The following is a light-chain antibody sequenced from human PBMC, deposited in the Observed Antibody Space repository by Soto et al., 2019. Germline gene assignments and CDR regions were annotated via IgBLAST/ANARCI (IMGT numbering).Light chain of an antibody. V-gene: IGKV1-5*03. J-gene: IGKJ1*01. Sequence: DIQMTQSPSTLPASLGARVTIPCRASQTIITWLAWNQQKQGKAPRFLFYKASSLESGVPSRFSGSGSGTEFTLTISSLQPDDFATYYCQQYNTLPWTFGQGTKVEIK. CDR2: KAS. CDR1: QTIITW. CDR3: QQYNTLPWT.